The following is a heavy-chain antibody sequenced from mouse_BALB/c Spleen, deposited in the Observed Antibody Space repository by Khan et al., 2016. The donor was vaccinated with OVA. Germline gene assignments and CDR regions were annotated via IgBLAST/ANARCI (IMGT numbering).Heavy chain of an antibody. V-gene: IGHV9-4*02. CDR3: ASGYGYGWYFDV. J-gene: IGHJ1*01. D-gene: IGHD2-2*01. CDR1: GYTFTTAG. CDR2: INTHSGVP. Sequence: LVESGPELKKPGETVRISCKASGYTFTTAGMQWVQKMPGKGLKWIGWINTHSGVPKYAEDFKGRFAFSLDTSASTAYLPITNLKNEEKATYFCASGYGYGWYFDVGGAGTTVTVSS.